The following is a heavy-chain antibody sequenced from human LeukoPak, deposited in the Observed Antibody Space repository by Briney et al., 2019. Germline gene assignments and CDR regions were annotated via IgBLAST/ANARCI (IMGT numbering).Heavy chain of an antibody. V-gene: IGHV1-2*02. CDR1: GYTFTGYY. CDR2: INPNSGGT. J-gene: IGHJ4*02. Sequence: ASVKLSCKASGYTFTGYYMRWVRQAPGQGLEWIGWINPNSGGTNYAQKFQGRVTMTRDTSISTAYMELSRLRSDDTAVYYCATSYDYGDYGGFDYWGQGTLVTVSS. D-gene: IGHD4-17*01. CDR3: ATSYDYGDYGGFDY.